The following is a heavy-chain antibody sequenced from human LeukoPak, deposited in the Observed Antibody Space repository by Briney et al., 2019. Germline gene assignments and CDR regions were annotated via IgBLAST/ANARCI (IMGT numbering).Heavy chain of an antibody. CDR1: GFIFSSYE. D-gene: IGHD3-10*02. CDR2: ISSSGSTI. V-gene: IGHV3-48*03. CDR3: AELGITMIGGV. Sequence: GGSLRRSCAASGFIFSSYEMNWVRQAQGKGLEWGSYISSSGSTIYYADSVKGRFTISRDNAKNSLYLQMTSLRAEDTAVYCCAELGITMIGGVWGKGTTVTISS. J-gene: IGHJ6*04.